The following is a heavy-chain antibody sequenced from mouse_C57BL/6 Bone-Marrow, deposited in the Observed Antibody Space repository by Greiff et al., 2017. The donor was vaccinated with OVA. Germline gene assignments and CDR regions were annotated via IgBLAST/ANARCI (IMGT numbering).Heavy chain of an antibody. CDR2: IWGGGST. D-gene: IGHD2-3*01. CDR3: AKHHSICDGYPYAMDY. Sequence: VQRVESGPGLVAPSPSLSITCTVSGFSLTSYGVDWVRQPPGKGLEWLGAIWGGGSTNSNSAPMSRLSISTDNSNSQVFLKMDSLQTDDTAMYYCAKHHSICDGYPYAMDYWGQGTSVTVSS. CDR1: GFSLTSYG. J-gene: IGHJ4*01. V-gene: IGHV2-9*01.